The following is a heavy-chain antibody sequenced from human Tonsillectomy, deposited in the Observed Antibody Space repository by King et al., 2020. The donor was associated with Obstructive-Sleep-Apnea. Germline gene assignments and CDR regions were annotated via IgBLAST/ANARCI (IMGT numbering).Heavy chain of an antibody. CDR1: GGSISSSSYY. D-gene: IGHD6-19*01. V-gene: IGHV4-39*07. Sequence: QLQESGPGLVKPSETLSLTCTVSGGSISSSSYYWGWIRQPPGKGLEWIGSIYYSGSTYYIPSLKSRVTISVDTSKNQFSLKLSSVTAADTAVYYCARLYSSGWAFDYWGQGTLVTVSS. CDR2: IYYSGST. CDR3: ARLYSSGWAFDY. J-gene: IGHJ4*02.